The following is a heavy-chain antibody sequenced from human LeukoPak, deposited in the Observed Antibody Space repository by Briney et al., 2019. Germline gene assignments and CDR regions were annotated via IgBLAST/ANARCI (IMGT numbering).Heavy chain of an antibody. CDR3: VGSHVAAY. CDR2: LNPDGTNT. CDR1: GFTFFNYW. D-gene: IGHD3-10*01. Sequence: GGSLRLSCSASGFTFFNYWMHWVRQVPGKGLVWVSHLNPDGTNTYYADSVKGRFTVSRDNARNTVYLQMNNLRAEDTAAYYCVGSHVAAYWGQGTLVTVSS. J-gene: IGHJ4*02. V-gene: IGHV3-74*01.